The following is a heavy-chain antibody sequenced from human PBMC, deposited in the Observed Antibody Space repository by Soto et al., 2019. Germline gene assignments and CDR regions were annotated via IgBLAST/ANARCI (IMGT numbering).Heavy chain of an antibody. J-gene: IGHJ4*02. D-gene: IGHD2-15*01. Sequence: ASVKVSCKASGYTFSSYGIIWVRQAPGQGLEWMGWISAYNGNTNYAQKLQGRVTMTTDTSTSTAYMELRSLRSDDTAVYYCARAPSLLLVVAGGVFDYWGQGTLVTVSA. CDR1: GYTFSSYG. CDR2: ISAYNGNT. V-gene: IGHV1-18*01. CDR3: ARAPSLLLVVAGGVFDY.